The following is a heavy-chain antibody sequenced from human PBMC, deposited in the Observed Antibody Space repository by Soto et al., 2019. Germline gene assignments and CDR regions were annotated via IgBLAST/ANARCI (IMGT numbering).Heavy chain of an antibody. J-gene: IGHJ3*02. V-gene: IGHV1-58*01. D-gene: IGHD2-15*01. CDR2: IVVGAGNT. CDR1: GFTFTNSA. Sequence: QMQVVQSGPEVKTPGTSVKVSCKASGFTFTNSAVQWGRQARGQRLEWMGWIVVGAGNTNYAQELQERLTITRDMSTNTAYMELSSLRSEDTAVYYCAAELYSGGRCCSFDIWGQGTMVTVSS. CDR3: AAELYSGGRCCSFDI.